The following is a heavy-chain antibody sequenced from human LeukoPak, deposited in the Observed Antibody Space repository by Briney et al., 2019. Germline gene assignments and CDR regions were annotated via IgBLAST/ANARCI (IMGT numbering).Heavy chain of an antibody. CDR3: ARQAVAGNGFDY. CDR1: GGSISSSSYY. D-gene: IGHD6-19*01. Sequence: PSETLSLTCTVSGGSISSSSYYWGWIRQRPGKGLEWIGTIYYSGNTYYNPSLKSRVSISVDTSKNQFSLKLSSVTAADTAVYYCARQAVAGNGFDYWGQGTLVTVSS. J-gene: IGHJ4*02. V-gene: IGHV4-39*01. CDR2: IYYSGNT.